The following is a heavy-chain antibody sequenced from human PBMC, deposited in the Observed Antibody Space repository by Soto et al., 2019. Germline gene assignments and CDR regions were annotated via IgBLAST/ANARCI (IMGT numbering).Heavy chain of an antibody. CDR2: IYHSGST. CDR1: GGSISSGGYS. Sequence: PSETLSLTCAVSGGSISSGGYSWSWIRQPPGKGLEWIGYIYHSGSTYYNSSLESRVTISVDRSKNQFSLKLSSVTAADTAVYYCARVPGPWGQGTLVTVSS. V-gene: IGHV4-30-2*01. J-gene: IGHJ5*02. D-gene: IGHD3-10*01. CDR3: ARVPGP.